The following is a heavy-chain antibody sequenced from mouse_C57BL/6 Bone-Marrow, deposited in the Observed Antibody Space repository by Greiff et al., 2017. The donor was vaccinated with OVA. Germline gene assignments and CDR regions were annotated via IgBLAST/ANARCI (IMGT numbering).Heavy chain of an antibody. Sequence: EVQVVESGGGLVKPGGSLKLSCAASGFTFSSYAMSWVRQTPEKRLEWVATISDGGSYTYYPDNVKGRFTISRDNAKNNLYLQMSHLKSEDTAMYYCARGDGYLWYFDVWGTGTTVTVSS. CDR2: ISDGGSYT. D-gene: IGHD2-3*01. J-gene: IGHJ1*03. CDR3: ARGDGYLWYFDV. V-gene: IGHV5-4*01. CDR1: GFTFSSYA.